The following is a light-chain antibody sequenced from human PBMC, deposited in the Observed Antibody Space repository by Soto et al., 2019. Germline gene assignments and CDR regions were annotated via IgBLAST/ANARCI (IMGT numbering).Light chain of an antibody. J-gene: IGKJ5*01. CDR3: QQYYDWPTIT. CDR1: ESVRSN. V-gene: IGKV3-15*01. CDR2: GAS. Sequence: EIVMTQSPATLSVPPGDIATLSCRASESVRSNLAWYQQKPGQAPRLLIYGASIRAADIPARFSGSGSGTEFTITISTLQSEDFAVYSWQQYYDWPTITFGQGTRLQ.